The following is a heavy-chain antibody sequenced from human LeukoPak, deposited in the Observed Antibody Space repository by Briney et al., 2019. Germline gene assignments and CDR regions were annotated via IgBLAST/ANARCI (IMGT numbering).Heavy chain of an antibody. Sequence: GGSLRLSCAASGFTFSNAWMSWVRQAPGKGLEWVGRIKSKTDGGTTDYAAPVKGRFTISRDDSKNTLYLQMNSLRAEDTAVYYCAKDREEGLGWLRFLFDYWGQGTLVTVSS. CDR2: IKSKTDGGTT. V-gene: IGHV3-15*01. CDR1: GFTFSNAW. J-gene: IGHJ4*02. D-gene: IGHD5-12*01. CDR3: AKDREEGLGWLRFLFDY.